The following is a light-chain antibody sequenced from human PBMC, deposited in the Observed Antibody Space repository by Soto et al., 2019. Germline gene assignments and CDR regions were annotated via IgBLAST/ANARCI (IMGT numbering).Light chain of an antibody. V-gene: IGKV2-28*01. CDR3: MQALQTPIT. CDR1: QSLLHSNGYNY. Sequence: DIVMTQSPLSLPVTPGEPASISCRSSQSLLHSNGYNYLDWYLQKPGQSPQVLIYLGSIRASGVPDRFSGSGSGTDFTLKISRVEAEDVGIYYCMQALQTPITFGQGTRLESK. J-gene: IGKJ5*01. CDR2: LGS.